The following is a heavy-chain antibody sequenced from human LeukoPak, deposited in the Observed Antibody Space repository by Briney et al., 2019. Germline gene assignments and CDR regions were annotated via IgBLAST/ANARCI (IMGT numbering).Heavy chain of an antibody. CDR2: LYYSGST. J-gene: IGHJ4*02. CDR3: AKHGRAIAASGAKDYFDY. V-gene: IGHV4-39*01. CDR1: GGSISSSSYY. D-gene: IGHD6-13*01. Sequence: SETLSLTCTVSGGSISSSSYYWGWIRQPPGKGLERIGSLYYSGSTYYNPSLKSRVTISVDTSKNQFSLKLSSVTAADTAVYYCAKHGRAIAASGAKDYFDYWGQGTLVTVSS.